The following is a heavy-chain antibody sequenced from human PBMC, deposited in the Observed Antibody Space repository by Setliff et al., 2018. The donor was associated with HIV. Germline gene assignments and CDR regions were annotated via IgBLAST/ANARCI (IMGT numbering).Heavy chain of an antibody. D-gene: IGHD3-10*01. J-gene: IGHJ6*03. V-gene: IGHV1-69*05. CDR1: GGTFSNYA. Sequence: SVKVSCKASGGTFSNYAINWVRQAPGQGLEWMGGIIPIFGTLNYAQKFQGRVTITTDASTSTAYMELSSLRSEDTAVYYCARDNYPSGSLERYYYYYMDVWGKGTTVTVSS. CDR2: IIPIFGTL. CDR3: ARDNYPSGSLERYYYYYMDV.